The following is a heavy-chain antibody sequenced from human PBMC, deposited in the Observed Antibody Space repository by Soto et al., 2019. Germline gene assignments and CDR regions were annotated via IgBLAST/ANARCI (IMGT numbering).Heavy chain of an antibody. CDR1: GSSVSSGGYF. V-gene: IGHV4-31*02. D-gene: IGHD3-22*01. CDR3: ARESYYDSSGPRDI. Sequence: SETLSLTCSVSGSSVSSGGYFWTWIRQLPGKGLEWIGYIYYSGSTYYNPSLKSRVTISVDTSKNQFSLKLSSVTAADTAVYYCARESYYDSSGPRDIWGQGTMVT. J-gene: IGHJ3*02. CDR2: IYYSGST.